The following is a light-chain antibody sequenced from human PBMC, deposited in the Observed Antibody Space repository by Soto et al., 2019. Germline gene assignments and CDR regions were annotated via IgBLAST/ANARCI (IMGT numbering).Light chain of an antibody. Sequence: QSVLTQLPSASGTPGQRVTISCSGSRSNIGSNTVNWYQQLPGTAPKLLIYSNNQRPSGVPDRFSGSKSGTSASLAISGLQSEDEADYYCAAWDDSLIGVFGGGTKLTVL. J-gene: IGLJ2*01. V-gene: IGLV1-44*01. CDR3: AAWDDSLIGV. CDR2: SNN. CDR1: RSNIGSNT.